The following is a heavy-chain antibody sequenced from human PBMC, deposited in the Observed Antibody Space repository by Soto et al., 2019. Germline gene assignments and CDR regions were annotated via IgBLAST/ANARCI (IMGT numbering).Heavy chain of an antibody. Sequence: GGSLRLSCAASGFTFSSYTMSWVRQAPGKGLEWISAVSGSGSSTYYADSVKGRFTISRDNSKNTLYLQMNSLRAEDTAVYNCAKEPVGPRWYFALSARRTLVPGSS. CDR2: VSGSGSST. V-gene: IGHV3-23*01. J-gene: IGHJ2*01. CDR3: AKEPVGPRWYFAL. CDR1: GFTFSSYT.